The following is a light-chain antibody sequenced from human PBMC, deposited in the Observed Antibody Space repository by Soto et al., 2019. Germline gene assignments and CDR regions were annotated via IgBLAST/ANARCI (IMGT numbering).Light chain of an antibody. CDR3: QHYAGGSRIT. J-gene: IGKJ5*01. Sequence: IVLTQSPGTLSLSPGERATLSCRASQSVSGSYLAWYQQKPGQAPRLLISGASSRATGIPDRFSGSGFGTDFTLTISRLEPEDFALYYCQHYAGGSRITFGQGTRLEIK. V-gene: IGKV3-20*01. CDR2: GAS. CDR1: QSVSGSY.